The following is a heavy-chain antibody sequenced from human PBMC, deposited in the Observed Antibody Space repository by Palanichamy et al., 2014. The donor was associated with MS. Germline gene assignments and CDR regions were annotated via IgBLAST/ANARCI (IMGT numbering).Heavy chain of an antibody. CDR3: ARVPSDGYKTLDV. CDR2: IYPDDSDG. V-gene: IGHV5-51*01. Sequence: EVQLQQSGAELKKPGESLKISCQGSGYSFNTHWIAWVRQMPGKGLEWMGIIYPDDSDGKYRPSFQGQVTFSADKSINTAYLQWSSLKASDTAMYYCARVPSDGYKTLDVWGQGTMVTVSS. D-gene: IGHD5-24*01. CDR1: GYSFNTHW. J-gene: IGHJ3*01.